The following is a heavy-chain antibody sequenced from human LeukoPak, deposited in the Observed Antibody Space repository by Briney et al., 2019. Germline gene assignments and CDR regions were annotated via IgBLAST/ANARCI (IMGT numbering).Heavy chain of an antibody. Sequence: PGGSLRLSCAASGLNFKTYTLTWVRQAPGKRPEWLSSITAGDGATYYADSVRGRFTISRDYSRNTVYLHLSGLRAEDTAVYYCARDRSTDAISEFWGQGTLVAVSS. CDR2: ITAGDGAT. CDR3: ARDRSTDAISEF. J-gene: IGHJ4*02. D-gene: IGHD1-1*01. V-gene: IGHV3-23*01. CDR1: GLNFKTYT.